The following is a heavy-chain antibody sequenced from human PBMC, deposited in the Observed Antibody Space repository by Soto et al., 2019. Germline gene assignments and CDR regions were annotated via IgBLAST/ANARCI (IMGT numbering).Heavy chain of an antibody. Sequence: PGGSLRLSCAASGFTFSSYAMHWVRQAPGKGLEWVAVISYDGSNKYYADSVKGRFTISRDNSKNTLYLQMNSLRAEDTAVYYCARDYCSSTSCSPFDYWGQGTLVTVSS. J-gene: IGHJ4*02. CDR1: GFTFSSYA. CDR2: ISYDGSNK. V-gene: IGHV3-30-3*01. CDR3: ARDYCSSTSCSPFDY. D-gene: IGHD2-2*01.